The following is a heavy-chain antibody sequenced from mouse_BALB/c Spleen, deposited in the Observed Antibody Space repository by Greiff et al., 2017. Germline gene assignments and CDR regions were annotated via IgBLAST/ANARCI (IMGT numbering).Heavy chain of an antibody. V-gene: IGHV2-9*02. J-gene: IGHJ4*01. CDR1: GFSLTSYG. Sequence: VKLQESGPGLVAPSQSLSITCTVSGFSLTSYGVHWVRQPPGKGLEWLGVIWAGGSTNYNSALMSRLSISKDNSKSQVFLKMNSLQTDDTAMYYCARYYRYDGDYWGQGTSVTVAS. D-gene: IGHD2-14*01. CDR3: ARYYRYDGDY. CDR2: IWAGGST.